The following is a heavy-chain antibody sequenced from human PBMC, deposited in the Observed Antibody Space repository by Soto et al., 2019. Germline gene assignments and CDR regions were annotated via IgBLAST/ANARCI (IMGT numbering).Heavy chain of an antibody. CDR3: ARRYGWAFDI. D-gene: IGHD3-16*01. V-gene: IGHV4-59*08. J-gene: IGHJ3*02. CDR1: GGSISSYY. CDR2: IYYSGST. Sequence: QVQLQESGPGLVKPSETLSLTCTVSGGSISSYYWSWIRQPPGKGLEWIGYIYYSGSTTYNPSLKSRVTIAVDSSKSSLSLKLSSVTAAATAVYYCARRYGWAFDIWGQGTMVTVSS.